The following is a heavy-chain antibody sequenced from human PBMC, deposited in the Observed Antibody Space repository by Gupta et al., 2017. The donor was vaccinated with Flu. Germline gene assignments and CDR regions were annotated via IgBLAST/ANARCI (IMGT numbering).Heavy chain of an antibody. CDR3: ARHPTELRDCDWFPYYFDY. J-gene: IGHJ4*02. CDR2: IYPGDSDT. D-gene: IGHD3-9*01. Sequence: EVQLVQSGAEVTKPGESLKISCKGSGYSFTSYWIGWVRQMPGKGLEWMGIIYPGDSDTRYRPSFQGQVTISADKSISTAYLQWSSLKASDTAMYYCARHPTELRDCDWFPYYFDYWGQGTLVTVSS. V-gene: IGHV5-51*01. CDR1: GYSFTSYW.